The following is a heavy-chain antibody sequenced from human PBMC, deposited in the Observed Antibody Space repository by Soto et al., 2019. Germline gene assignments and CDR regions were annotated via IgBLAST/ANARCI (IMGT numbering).Heavy chain of an antibody. CDR3: ARDPPLVITEVEADY. Sequence: QVQLVESGGGVVQPGRSLRLSCAASGFTFSSYAMHWVRQAPGKGLEWVAVISYDGSNKYYADSVKGRFTISRDNSKNTLYLQMNSLRAEDTAVYYCARDPPLVITEVEADYWGQGTLVTVSS. CDR1: GFTFSSYA. D-gene: IGHD3-22*01. J-gene: IGHJ4*02. CDR2: ISYDGSNK. V-gene: IGHV3-30-3*01.